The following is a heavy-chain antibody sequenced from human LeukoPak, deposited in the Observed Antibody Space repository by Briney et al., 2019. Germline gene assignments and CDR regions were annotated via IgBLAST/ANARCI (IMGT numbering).Heavy chain of an antibody. J-gene: IGHJ4*02. CDR3: ARGYSSSWLGKFDY. D-gene: IGHD6-13*01. CDR1: GGSISSYY. CDR2: IYYSGST. V-gene: IGHV4-59*01. Sequence: SETLSLTCTVSGGSISSYYWSWIRQTPGKGLEWIGYIYYSGSTNYNPSLNSRVTMSVDTSKNQFSLNLNSVAAADTAVYYCARGYSSSWLGKFDYWGQGTRVTVSS.